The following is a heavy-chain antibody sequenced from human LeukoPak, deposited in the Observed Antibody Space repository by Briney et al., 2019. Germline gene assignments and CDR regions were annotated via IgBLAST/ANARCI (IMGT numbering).Heavy chain of an antibody. CDR3: ARGRFGPDY. Sequence: GRSLRLSCAASGFTFSSYAMSWVRQAPGKGLEWVSVISGTGAGTYFADSVRGRFTISRDNSKNTLYLHMNSLRAEDTAIYYCARGRFGPDYWGQGTLVTVSS. D-gene: IGHD3-10*01. CDR2: ISGTGAGT. V-gene: IGHV3-23*01. J-gene: IGHJ4*02. CDR1: GFTFSSYA.